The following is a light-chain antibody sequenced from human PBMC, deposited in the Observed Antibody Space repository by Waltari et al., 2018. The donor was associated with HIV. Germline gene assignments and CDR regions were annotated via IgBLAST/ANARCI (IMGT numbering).Light chain of an antibody. CDR1: SSTLGSNY. CDR3: AAWDDSLSGLV. J-gene: IGLJ2*01. Sequence: QSVLTQPPSESGTPGQRVTISCSGSSSTLGSNYVYWYQQLPGPAPKLLIYRNNQRPSGVPDRFSGYKSGTSASLAISGLRSEDEADYYCAAWDDSLSGLVFGGGTKLTVL. CDR2: RNN. V-gene: IGLV1-47*01.